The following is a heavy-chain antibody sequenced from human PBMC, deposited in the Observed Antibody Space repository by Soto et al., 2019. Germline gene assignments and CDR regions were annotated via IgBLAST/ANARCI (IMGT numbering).Heavy chain of an antibody. CDR1: GFTFSMYW. J-gene: IGHJ4*02. Sequence: WGSLLLSCAASGFTFSMYWMHWVRQAPGKGLLWVSRVNTDGSTKTYADSVKGRFTVSRDNSKNTLFLQMNSLRDEDTAIYYCARDFAYDASAYYTTHLGYWGRGTLVTVSS. V-gene: IGHV3-74*01. CDR2: VNTDGSTK. CDR3: ARDFAYDASAYYTTHLGY. D-gene: IGHD3-22*01.